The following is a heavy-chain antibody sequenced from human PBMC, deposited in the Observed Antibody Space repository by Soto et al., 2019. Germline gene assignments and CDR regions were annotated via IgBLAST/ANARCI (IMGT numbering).Heavy chain of an antibody. V-gene: IGHV1-69*13. CDR3: AMWGNYYDSSGSTTDDY. J-gene: IGHJ4*02. CDR1: GGTFSSYA. CDR2: IIPIFGTA. Sequence: SVKVSCKASGGTFSSYAISWVRQAPGQGLEWMGGIIPIFGTANYAQKFQGRVTITADESTSTAYMELSSLRSEDTAVYYCAMWGNYYDSSGSTTDDYWGQGTLVTVSS. D-gene: IGHD3-22*01.